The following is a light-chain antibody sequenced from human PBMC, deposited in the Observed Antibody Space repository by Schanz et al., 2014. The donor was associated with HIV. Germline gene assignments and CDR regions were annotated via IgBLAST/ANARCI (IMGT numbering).Light chain of an antibody. CDR3: SSYTTSSTVV. Sequence: QSALTQPASVSGSLGQSITISCTGTSGDVGRYDYVSWYQQYPGKAPKLIIFDVDNRPSGVSWRFSASKSGNTASLTISGLQAEDEADYYCSSYTTSSTVVFGGGTKLTVL. J-gene: IGLJ2*01. V-gene: IGLV2-14*01. CDR2: DVD. CDR1: SGDVGRYDY.